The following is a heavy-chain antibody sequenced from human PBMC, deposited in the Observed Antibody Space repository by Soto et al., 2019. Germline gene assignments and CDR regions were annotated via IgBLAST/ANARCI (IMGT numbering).Heavy chain of an antibody. CDR2: TSFDGSSG. CDR1: GFTFSSSG. D-gene: IGHD6-19*01. Sequence: QVQLVESGGGVVQPGRSLRVSCAASGFTFSSSGMHWVRQAPGKGLEWVAVTSFDGSSGYYADSVRGRFTISRDNSNNTLYLQMNSLRAEDTAVYYCAKSPPAVAGYFDYWGQGTLVTVSS. J-gene: IGHJ4*02. CDR3: AKSPPAVAGYFDY. V-gene: IGHV3-30*18.